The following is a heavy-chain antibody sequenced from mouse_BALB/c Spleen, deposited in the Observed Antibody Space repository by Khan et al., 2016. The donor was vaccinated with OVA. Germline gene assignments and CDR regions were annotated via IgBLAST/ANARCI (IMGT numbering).Heavy chain of an antibody. CDR2: IYPGSGNI. Sequence: VQLQESGAELARPGASVNLSCKASGYTFTDYNINWMKQRTGQGLEWIGAIYPGSGNIYYNEKFKGKATLTADKSSSTAYMQLSSLTSEDSAVYFCAREWAAWFPYWGQGTLVTVSA. J-gene: IGHJ3*01. V-gene: IGHV1-77*01. CDR1: GYTFTDYN. CDR3: AREWAAWFPY.